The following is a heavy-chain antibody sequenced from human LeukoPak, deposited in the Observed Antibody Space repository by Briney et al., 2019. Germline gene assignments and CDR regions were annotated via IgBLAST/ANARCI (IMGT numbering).Heavy chain of an antibody. Sequence: SETLSLTCTLSGGSISSYYWSWIRQPPGKGLEWIGYIYYSGSTNYNPSLKSRVTISVDTSKNQFSLKLSSVTAADTAVYYCARLGRSRHVGLDYWGQGTLVTVSS. CDR1: GGSISSYY. CDR3: ARLGRSRHVGLDY. D-gene: IGHD1-26*01. J-gene: IGHJ4*02. CDR2: IYYSGST. V-gene: IGHV4-59*01.